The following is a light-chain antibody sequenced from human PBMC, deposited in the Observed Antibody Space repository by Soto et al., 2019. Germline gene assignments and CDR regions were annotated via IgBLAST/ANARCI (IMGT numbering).Light chain of an antibody. CDR1: QSVPSNF. CDR2: GVS. Sequence: EIVLTQSPGTLSLSPGERATLSCRASQSVPSNFLAWYQQKPGQAPILLIYGVSRRATGIPDRFSGSGSGTDFTLTISRLEPDDFAVYYCQQDDSSWTFGQGTKVEIK. J-gene: IGKJ1*01. CDR3: QQDDSSWT. V-gene: IGKV3-20*01.